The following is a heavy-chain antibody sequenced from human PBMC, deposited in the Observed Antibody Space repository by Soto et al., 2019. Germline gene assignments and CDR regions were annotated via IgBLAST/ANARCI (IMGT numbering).Heavy chain of an antibody. CDR2: IYSGGST. V-gene: IGHV3-66*04. CDR3: ARHGYNYGGGYFDY. J-gene: IGHJ4*02. D-gene: IGHD5-18*01. Sequence: EVQLVESGGGLVQPGGSLSLSCAASGVTVSSNYMSWVRQAPGKGLEWVSVIYSGGSTYYEDSVKGRFTISRNNSKNTLYLQMNSLRAEDTAVYYCARHGYNYGGGYFDYWGQGTLVTVSS. CDR1: GVTVSSNY.